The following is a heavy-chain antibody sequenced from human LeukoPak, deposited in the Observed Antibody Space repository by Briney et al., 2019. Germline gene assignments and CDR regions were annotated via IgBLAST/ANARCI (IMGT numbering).Heavy chain of an antibody. Sequence: SQTLSLNCTVSGGSISSGDYYWSWIRQPPGKGLEWIGYIYYSGSTYYNPSLKSRVTISVDTSKNQFSLKLSSVTAADTAVYYCARDYYYGSGTVYYYYGMDVWGKGTTVTVSS. CDR1: GGSISSGDYY. CDR2: IYYSGST. CDR3: ARDYYYGSGTVYYYYGMDV. D-gene: IGHD3-10*01. J-gene: IGHJ6*04. V-gene: IGHV4-30-4*01.